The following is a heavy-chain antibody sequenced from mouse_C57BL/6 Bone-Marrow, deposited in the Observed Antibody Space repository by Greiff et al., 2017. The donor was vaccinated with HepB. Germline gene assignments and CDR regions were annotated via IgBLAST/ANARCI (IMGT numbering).Heavy chain of an antibody. J-gene: IGHJ3*01. D-gene: IGHD2-5*01. CDR3: ARHKDGSNYPFAY. CDR2: IYPGSGST. V-gene: IGHV1-55*01. Sequence: QVQLQQPGAELVKPGASVKMSCKASGYTFTSYWITWVKQRPGQGLEWIGDIYPGSGSTNYNEKFKSKATLTVDTSSSTAYMQLSSLTSEDSAVYYCARHKDGSNYPFAYWGQGTLVTVSA. CDR1: GYTFTSYW.